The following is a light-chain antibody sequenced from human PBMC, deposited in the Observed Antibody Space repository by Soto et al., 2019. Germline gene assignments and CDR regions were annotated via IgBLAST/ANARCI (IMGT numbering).Light chain of an antibody. J-gene: IGLJ1*01. CDR3: SLDTSENSDV. CDR1: SIDLVGDKR. Sequence: SAATQHPSVSASTVQSGTISCPGTSIDLVGDKRAHGYKQPPGTAPRPLIDEATNRPSGVPDRCSGSKSGNTASLTIAGLQAADEVDYYCSLDTSENSDVFGTGTNVTVL. CDR2: EAT. V-gene: IGLV2-18*01.